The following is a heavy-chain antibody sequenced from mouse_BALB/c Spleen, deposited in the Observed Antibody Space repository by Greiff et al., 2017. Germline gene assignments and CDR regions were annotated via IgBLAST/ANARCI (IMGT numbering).Heavy chain of an antibody. V-gene: IGHV1-15*01. D-gene: IGHD2-3*01. Sequence: QVQLKQSGAELVRPGASVTLSCKASGYTFTDYEMHWVKQTPVHGLEWIGAIDPETGGTAYNQKFKGKATLTADKSSSTAYMELRSLTSEDSAVFYCTGTDDGYYVGFAYWGQGTLVTVSA. CDR3: TGTDDGYYVGFAY. J-gene: IGHJ3*01. CDR2: IDPETGGT. CDR1: GYTFTDYE.